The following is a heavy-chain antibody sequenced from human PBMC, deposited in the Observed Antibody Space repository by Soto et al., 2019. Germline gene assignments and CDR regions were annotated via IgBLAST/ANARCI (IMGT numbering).Heavy chain of an antibody. CDR3: ARGLILWFGELSRRGGYYYYMDV. J-gene: IGHJ6*03. Sequence: QVQLQQWGAGLLKPSETLSLTCAVYGGSFSGYQWTWIRQTPGKGLEWIGEINDSGYINYNPSLKGRVTILLDTPKKQISLRLSSVTAADSAVYYCARGLILWFGELSRRGGYYYYMDVWGKGTTVTVSS. V-gene: IGHV4-34*01. CDR2: INDSGYI. CDR1: GGSFSGYQ. D-gene: IGHD3-10*01.